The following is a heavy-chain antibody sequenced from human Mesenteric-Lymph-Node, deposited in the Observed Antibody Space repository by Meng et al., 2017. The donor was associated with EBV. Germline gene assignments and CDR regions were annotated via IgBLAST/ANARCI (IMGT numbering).Heavy chain of an antibody. CDR3: VRCGAVTLVQGGPDH. Sequence: QGQLQPVGAGLLQPSETLSPTCGVSGWSFGGYFWSWIRQPPGKGLEWIGEINRVGSTNYNPSLKSRLTMSVDTSKNHFSLKLTSVTAADTAVYYCVRCGAVTLVQGGPDHWGQGTLVTVSS. CDR1: GWSFGGYF. J-gene: IGHJ4*02. V-gene: IGHV4-34*01. CDR2: INRVGST. D-gene: IGHD3-10*01.